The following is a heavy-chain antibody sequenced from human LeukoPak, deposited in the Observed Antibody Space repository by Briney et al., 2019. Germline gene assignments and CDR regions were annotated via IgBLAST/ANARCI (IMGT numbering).Heavy chain of an antibody. D-gene: IGHD6-13*01. CDR2: ISYDGSNK. V-gene: IGHV3-30*18. CDR3: AKVYALYSSSWYLDY. J-gene: IGHJ4*02. Sequence: GRSLRLSCAASGFTFSSYGMHWVRQAPGKGLEWVAVISYDGSNKYYADSVKGRFTISRDNSKNTLYLQMNSLRAEDTAVYYCAKVYALYSSSWYLDYWGQGTLVTVSS. CDR1: GFTFSSYG.